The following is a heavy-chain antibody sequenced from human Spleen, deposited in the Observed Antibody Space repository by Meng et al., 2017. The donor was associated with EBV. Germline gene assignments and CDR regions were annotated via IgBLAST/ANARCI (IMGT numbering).Heavy chain of an antibody. CDR2: VIHSGNT. CDR3: ATGWGKANY. CDR1: GDSFSAYY. V-gene: IGHV4-34*10. D-gene: IGHD3-16*01. J-gene: IGHJ4*02. Sequence: QGPLQESGPGRVKLSGTLSLPCTVYGDSFSAYYWRWIRQPPGRGLEWFGDVIHSGNTSYSPSLKSRVTISVDTSKRQFSLKLRSMTAADTAVYYCATGWGKANYWGQGTLVTVSS.